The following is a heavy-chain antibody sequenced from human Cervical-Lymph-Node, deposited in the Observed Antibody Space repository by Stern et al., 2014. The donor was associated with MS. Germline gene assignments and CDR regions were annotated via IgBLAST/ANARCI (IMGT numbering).Heavy chain of an antibody. CDR1: GFTFSSYS. CDR2: ISRCSSTI. V-gene: IGHV3-48*01. J-gene: IGHJ6*02. CDR3: AIVDYGMDV. Sequence: EVQLVESGGGLVQPGGSLRLSCAASGFTFSSYSMNWVRQAPGKGLEWVSYISRCSSTIYYADSVKGRFTISRDNAKNSLYLRMNSLRAEDTSVYHCAIVDYGMDVWGQGTTVTVSS.